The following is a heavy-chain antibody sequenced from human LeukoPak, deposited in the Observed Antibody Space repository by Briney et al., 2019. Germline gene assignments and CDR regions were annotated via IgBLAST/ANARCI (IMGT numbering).Heavy chain of an antibody. CDR2: IKQDGREK. Sequence: GGSLRLSCAASGFTLSSYWMSWVRQAPGKGLGWVASIKQDGREKYYVDSVKGRFTISRDNAKNSLYLQMNSLRAEDTALYYCARAPGEGWFDPWGQGTLVTVSS. V-gene: IGHV3-7*01. CDR3: ARAPGEGWFDP. J-gene: IGHJ5*02. D-gene: IGHD4-17*01. CDR1: GFTLSSYW.